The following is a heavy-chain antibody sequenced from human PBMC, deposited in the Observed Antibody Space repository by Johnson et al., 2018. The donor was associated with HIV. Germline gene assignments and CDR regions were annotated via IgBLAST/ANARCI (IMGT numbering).Heavy chain of an antibody. J-gene: IGHJ3*01. CDR3: AREMAWEDAFDV. V-gene: IGHV3-30-3*01. D-gene: IGHD5-24*01. CDR1: GFAFSSYA. CDR2: ISYDGSNK. Sequence: QVQLVESGGGVVQPGRSLRLSCAASGFAFSSYAMHWVRQAPGKGLEWVAVISYDGSNKYYADSVKGRFTISRDNSKNTLYLQMSSLKTEDTAVYYCAREMAWEDAFDVWGQGTMVTVSS.